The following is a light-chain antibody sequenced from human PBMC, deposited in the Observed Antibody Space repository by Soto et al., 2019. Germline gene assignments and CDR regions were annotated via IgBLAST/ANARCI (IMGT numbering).Light chain of an antibody. CDR1: QSLLHSNGYNY. V-gene: IGKV2-28*01. CDR2: LGS. Sequence: DIVMTQSPLSLPFTPGEPASISCMSSQSLLHSNGYNYLDWYLQKPGQSPQLLIYLGSNRSSGVPDRFSGSGSGTDFTLKISRVEAEDVGVYYCMQALQTPPTFGQGTKVDIK. J-gene: IGKJ1*01. CDR3: MQALQTPPT.